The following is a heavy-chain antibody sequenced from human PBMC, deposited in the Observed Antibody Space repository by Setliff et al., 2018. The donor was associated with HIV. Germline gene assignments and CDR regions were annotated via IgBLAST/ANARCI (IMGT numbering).Heavy chain of an antibody. J-gene: IGHJ3*02. Sequence: SETLSLTCTVSGGSISSGGYYWSWIRQHPGKGLEWIGYIYYSGSTYYNPSLKSRVTISVDTSKNQFSLKLSSVTAADTAAYYCARGRLTGDLNAFDIWGQGTMVTVSS. V-gene: IGHV4-31*03. CDR2: IYYSGST. CDR3: ARGRLTGDLNAFDI. D-gene: IGHD7-27*01. CDR1: GGSISSGGYY.